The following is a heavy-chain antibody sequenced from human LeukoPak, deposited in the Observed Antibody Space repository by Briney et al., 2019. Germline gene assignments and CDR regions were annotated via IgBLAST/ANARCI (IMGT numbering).Heavy chain of an antibody. J-gene: IGHJ4*02. CDR1: GYSFTSYW. CDR3: ARRGVRGYSYGHVMPFDY. V-gene: IGHV5-51*01. CDR2: IYPGDSDT. D-gene: IGHD5-18*01. Sequence: GESLKISCKGSGYSFTSYWIGWVRQMPGKGLEWMGIIYPGDSDTRYSPSFQGQVTISADKSISTAYLQWSSLKASDTAMYYCARRGVRGYSYGHVMPFDYWGQGTLVTVSS.